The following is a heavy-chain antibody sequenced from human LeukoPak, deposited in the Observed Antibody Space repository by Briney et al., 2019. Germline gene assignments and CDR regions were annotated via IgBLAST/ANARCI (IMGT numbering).Heavy chain of an antibody. J-gene: IGHJ4*02. CDR1: GFTVTSSY. CDR2: IYSGGST. V-gene: IGHV3-53*01. CDR3: ARDDTWFVARGVFDY. D-gene: IGHD2-21*01. Sequence: GGSLRLSCAASGFTVTSSYMSWVRQAPGKGLEWVSVIYSGGSTYYADSVKGRFTISRDNSKNTLYLQMNSLRAEDTAVYYCARDDTWFVARGVFDYWGQGTLVTVSS.